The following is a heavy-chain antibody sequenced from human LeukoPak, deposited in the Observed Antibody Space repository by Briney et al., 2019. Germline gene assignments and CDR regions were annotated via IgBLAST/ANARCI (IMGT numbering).Heavy chain of an antibody. V-gene: IGHV1-69*13. CDR2: IIPIFGTA. CDR3: AGREYYYDSSGYYSFDY. J-gene: IGHJ4*02. CDR1: GGTFSSYA. D-gene: IGHD3-22*01. Sequence: SVKVSCKASGGTFSSYAISWVRQAPGQGLEWMGGIIPIFGTANYAQKFQGRVTITADECTSTAYMELSSLRSEDTAVYYCAGREYYYDSSGYYSFDYWGQGTQVTVSS.